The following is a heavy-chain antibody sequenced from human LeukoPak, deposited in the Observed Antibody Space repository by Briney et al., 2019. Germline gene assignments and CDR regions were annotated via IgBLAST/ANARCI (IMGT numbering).Heavy chain of an antibody. CDR2: ISSAGSTK. Sequence: PGTPLRLSCAASGFTFNTYAMHWVRQAAGMGLEWVAVISSAGSTKYYADSVKGRFTVSRDNSENTLYLQMNSLRAEDTAVYYCARRIFQGSSGWYLFDYWGQGTLVTVSS. V-gene: IGHV3-30-3*01. CDR3: ARRIFQGSSGWYLFDY. CDR1: GFTFNTYA. J-gene: IGHJ4*02. D-gene: IGHD6-19*01.